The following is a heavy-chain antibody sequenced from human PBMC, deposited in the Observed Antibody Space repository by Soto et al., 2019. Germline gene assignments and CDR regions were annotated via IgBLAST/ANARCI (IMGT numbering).Heavy chain of an antibody. V-gene: IGHV3-33*01. CDR2: IWYDESKK. Sequence: QERLVESGGGVVQPGTSLRLSCAAAEFTFSNYAMHWVRQAPGMGLEWVAVIWYDESKKYYADSVKGRFTISRDNSKNTVYLQMNSLRAEDTAVDYCARDDYGMDVWGQGTTVTVSS. J-gene: IGHJ6*02. CDR1: EFTFSNYA. CDR3: ARDDYGMDV.